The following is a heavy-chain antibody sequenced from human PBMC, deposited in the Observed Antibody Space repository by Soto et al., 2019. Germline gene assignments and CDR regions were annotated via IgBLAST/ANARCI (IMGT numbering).Heavy chain of an antibody. D-gene: IGHD6-13*01. Sequence: SVKVSCKASGYTFTGQYMHWVRQAPGQGLEWMGWINPNTGGTNYAQNFQGRVALTRDTSTSTAYMELSSLRSDDTAVFYCAASSSWRHHWFAPWGYGNLVTVSS. CDR2: INPNTGGT. CDR3: AASSSWRHHWFAP. J-gene: IGHJ5*02. V-gene: IGHV1-2*02. CDR1: GYTFTGQY.